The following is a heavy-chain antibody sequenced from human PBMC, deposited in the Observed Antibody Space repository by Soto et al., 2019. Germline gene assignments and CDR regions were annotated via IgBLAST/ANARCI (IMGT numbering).Heavy chain of an antibody. V-gene: IGHV4-30-2*01. J-gene: IGHJ1*01. D-gene: IGHD3-9*01. CDR3: GRHFPLDLLAF. CDR1: GGSISSGGYS. CDR2: IYHSGST. Sequence: PSETLSLTCAVSGGSISSGGYSWSWIRQPPGKGLEWIGYIYHSGSTYYNPSLKSRVTISVDRSKNQFSLKLSSVTAADTAVYYCGRHFPLDLLAFWGQGALVTVSS.